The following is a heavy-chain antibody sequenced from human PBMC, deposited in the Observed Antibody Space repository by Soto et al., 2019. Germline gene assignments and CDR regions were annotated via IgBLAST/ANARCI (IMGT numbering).Heavy chain of an antibody. V-gene: IGHV1-69*06. CDR3: ARDRNSYGPHSSYWYFDL. J-gene: IGHJ2*01. Sequence: QVQLVQSGAEVKKPGSSVKVSCKASGGTFSSYAISWVRQAPGQGLEWMGGIIPIFGTANYAQKFQGRVTITADKSPSTAYMELCSLGSEDTAVDYCARDRNSYGPHSSYWYFDLWGRGTLVTVSS. CDR1: GGTFSSYA. D-gene: IGHD5-18*01. CDR2: IIPIFGTA.